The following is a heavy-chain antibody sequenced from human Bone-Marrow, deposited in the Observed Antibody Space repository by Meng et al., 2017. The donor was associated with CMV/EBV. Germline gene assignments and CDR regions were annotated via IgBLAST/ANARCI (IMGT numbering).Heavy chain of an antibody. CDR2: IYYSGST. J-gene: IGHJ5*02. CDR1: GGSISSSSYY. D-gene: IGHD3-3*01. Sequence: SETLSLTCTVSGGSISSSSYYWGWIRQPPGKGLEWIGSIYYSGSTYYNPSLKSRVTISVDTSKNQFSLRLSSVTAADTAVYYCARQTNDFWSDDPRGWFDPWGQGTLVTV. CDR3: ARQTNDFWSDDPRGWFDP. V-gene: IGHV4-39*01.